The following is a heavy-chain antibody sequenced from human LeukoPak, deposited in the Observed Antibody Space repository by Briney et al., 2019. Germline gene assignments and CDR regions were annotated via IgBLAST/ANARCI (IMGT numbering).Heavy chain of an antibody. V-gene: IGHV3-33*01. CDR2: IWYDGSNK. CDR3: ARDPGSSGWYYFDY. J-gene: IGHJ4*02. Sequence: GRSLRLSCAASGFTFSSYGMHWVRQAPGKGREWVALIWYDGSNKYYADSVKGRFTISRDNSKNTLYLQMNSLRAEDTAVYYCARDPGSSGWYYFDYWGQGTLVTVSS. D-gene: IGHD6-19*01. CDR1: GFTFSSYG.